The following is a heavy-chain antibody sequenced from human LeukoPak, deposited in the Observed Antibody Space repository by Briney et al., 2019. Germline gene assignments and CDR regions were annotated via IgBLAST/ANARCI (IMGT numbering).Heavy chain of an antibody. CDR2: IGTAGDP. Sequence: VGSLRLSCAASGFTFSSYDMHWVRQATGKGLEWVSAIGTAGDPYYPGSVKGRFTISRENAKNSLYLQMNSLRAEDTAVYYCARVSYCSSTSCEDWYFDLWGRGTLVTVSS. J-gene: IGHJ2*01. CDR1: GFTFSSYD. D-gene: IGHD2-2*01. V-gene: IGHV3-13*05. CDR3: ARVSYCSSTSCEDWYFDL.